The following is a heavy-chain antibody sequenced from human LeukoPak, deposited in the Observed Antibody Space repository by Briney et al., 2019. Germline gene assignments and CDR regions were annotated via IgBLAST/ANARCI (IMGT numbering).Heavy chain of an antibody. V-gene: IGHV1-18*01. J-gene: IGHJ6*03. CDR3: ARDRIFGVASDYYMDV. CDR2: IRPHNGDT. Sequence: GASVKVSCKTSSYSFTYYGFSWVRQAPGQGLEWMGWIRPHNGDTHYAQKFQDRVTPTTDTSTSTVYLDLRSLRSDDTAVYFCARDRIFGVASDYYMDVWGKGTPVAVSS. CDR1: SYSFTYYG. D-gene: IGHD3-3*02.